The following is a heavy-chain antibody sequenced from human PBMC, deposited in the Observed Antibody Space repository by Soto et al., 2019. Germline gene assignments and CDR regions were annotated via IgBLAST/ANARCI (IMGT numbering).Heavy chain of an antibody. J-gene: IGHJ3*02. CDR1: GFTFSSYW. Sequence: GGSLRLSCAASGFTFSSYWMHWVRQAPGKGLVWVSRINSDGSSTSYADSVKGRFTISRDNAKNTLYLQMNSLRAEDTAVYYCARDRYCSGGSCYSPDACDIWGQGTMVTVSS. CDR3: ARDRYCSGGSCYSPDACDI. V-gene: IGHV3-74*01. D-gene: IGHD2-15*01. CDR2: INSDGSST.